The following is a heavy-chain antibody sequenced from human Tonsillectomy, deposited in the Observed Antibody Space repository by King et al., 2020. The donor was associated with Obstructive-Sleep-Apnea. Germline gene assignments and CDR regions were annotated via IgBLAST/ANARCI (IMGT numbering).Heavy chain of an antibody. D-gene: IGHD3-22*01. V-gene: IGHV5-10-1*01. CDR2: IDPSDSYT. CDR1: GYSFTSYW. CDR3: ASLYFYDSSGFYQNFDY. Sequence: VQLVQSGAGVKKPGESLRISCKGSGYSFTSYWISWVRQMPGKGLEWMGTIDPSDSYTNYSPSFHGHVTISADKSINTAYLQWSSLQASDTAMYYCASLYFYDSSGFYQNFDYWGQGTLVTVSS. J-gene: IGHJ4*02.